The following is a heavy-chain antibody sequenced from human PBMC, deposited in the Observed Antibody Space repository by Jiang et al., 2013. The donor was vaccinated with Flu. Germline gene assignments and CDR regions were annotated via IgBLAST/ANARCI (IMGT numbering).Heavy chain of an antibody. Sequence: NSGSIGYADSVKGRFTISRDNAKNSLYLQMNSLRAEDTALYYCAKALGVQNYKFPLMGPYYYYGMDVWGQGTTVTVSS. CDR3: AKALGVQNYKFPLMGPYYYYGMDV. J-gene: IGHJ6*02. V-gene: IGHV3-9*01. CDR2: NSGSI. D-gene: IGHD2-8*01.